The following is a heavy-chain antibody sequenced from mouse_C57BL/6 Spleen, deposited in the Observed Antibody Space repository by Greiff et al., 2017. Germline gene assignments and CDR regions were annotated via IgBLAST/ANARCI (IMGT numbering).Heavy chain of an antibody. D-gene: IGHD1-1*01. Sequence: QVQLQQSGPELVKPGASVKISCKASGYAFSSSWMNWVKQRPGKGLEWIGRIYPGDGDTNYNGKFKGKATLTAEKSSSTAYMQLSSLTSEDSAVYFCARSGGYYGSSYAMDYWGQGTSVTVSS. CDR1: GYAFSSSW. CDR3: ARSGGYYGSSYAMDY. J-gene: IGHJ4*01. V-gene: IGHV1-82*01. CDR2: IYPGDGDT.